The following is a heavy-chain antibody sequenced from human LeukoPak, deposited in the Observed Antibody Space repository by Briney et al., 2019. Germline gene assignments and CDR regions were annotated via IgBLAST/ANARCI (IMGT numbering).Heavy chain of an antibody. D-gene: IGHD1-26*01. CDR3: ARGTQWELLSPFDY. Sequence: GGSLRLSCAASGFTFDDYGMSWVRQAPGKGLEWVSGINWNGGSTGYADSVKGRFTISRDNAKNSLYLQMNSLRAEDTALYHCARGTQWELLSPFDYWGQGTLVTASS. CDR2: INWNGGST. V-gene: IGHV3-20*01. J-gene: IGHJ4*02. CDR1: GFTFDDYG.